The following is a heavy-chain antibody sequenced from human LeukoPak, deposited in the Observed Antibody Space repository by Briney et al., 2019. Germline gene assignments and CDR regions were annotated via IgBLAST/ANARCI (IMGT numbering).Heavy chain of an antibody. CDR3: ARVDAVAGTFYYYYYMDV. CDR2: INPNSGGT. Sequence: ASVKVSCKASGYTFTGYYMHWVRQAPGQGLEWMGWINPNSGGTNYAQKLQGRVTMTTDTSTSTAYMELRSLRSDDTAVYYCARVDAVAGTFYYYYYMDVWGKGTTVTVSS. D-gene: IGHD6-19*01. J-gene: IGHJ6*03. CDR1: GYTFTGYY. V-gene: IGHV1-2*02.